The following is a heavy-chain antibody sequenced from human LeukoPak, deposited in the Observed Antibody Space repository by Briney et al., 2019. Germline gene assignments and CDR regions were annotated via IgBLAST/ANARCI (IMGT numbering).Heavy chain of an antibody. Sequence: SETLSLTCTVSGGSISSYYWSWIRQPPGKGLEWIGYIYYSGSTNYNPSLKSRVTISVDTSKNQFSLRLSSVTAADTAVYYCARDSEPNDAFDIWGQGTMVTVSS. V-gene: IGHV4-59*01. D-gene: IGHD6-25*01. J-gene: IGHJ3*02. CDR1: GGSISSYY. CDR2: IYYSGST. CDR3: ARDSEPNDAFDI.